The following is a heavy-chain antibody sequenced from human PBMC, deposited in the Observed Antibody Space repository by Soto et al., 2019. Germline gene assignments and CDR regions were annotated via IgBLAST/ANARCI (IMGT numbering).Heavy chain of an antibody. D-gene: IGHD3-3*01. CDR2: IIPIFGTA. J-gene: IGHJ6*02. V-gene: IGHV1-69*13. CDR1: GGTFSSYA. Sequence: SVKVSCKASGGTFSSYAISWVRQAPGQGLEWMGGIIPIFGTANYAQKFQGRVTITADESTSTAYMELSSLRSEDTAVYYCARGRAPKLRFLEWLPDPYGMDVWGQGTTVTVSS. CDR3: ARGRAPKLRFLEWLPDPYGMDV.